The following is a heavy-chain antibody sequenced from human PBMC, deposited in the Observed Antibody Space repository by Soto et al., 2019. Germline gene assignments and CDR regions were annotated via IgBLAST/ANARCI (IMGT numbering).Heavy chain of an antibody. D-gene: IGHD3-10*01. J-gene: IGHJ4*02. CDR1: GFTVSSNY. CDR2: IYSGGST. Sequence: EVQLVESGGGLVQPGGSLRLSCAASGFTVSSNYMSWVRQAPGKGLEWVSVIYSGGSTYYADSVKGRFTIYRDNFKHTLYLQMNSLRAEDTAVYYCARAAYYYGSGSYYNIAYFDYWGQGTLVTVSS. V-gene: IGHV3-66*01. CDR3: ARAAYYYGSGSYYNIAYFDY.